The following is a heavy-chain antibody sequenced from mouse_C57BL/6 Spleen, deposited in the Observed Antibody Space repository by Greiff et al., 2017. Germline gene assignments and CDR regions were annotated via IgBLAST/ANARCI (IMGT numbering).Heavy chain of an antibody. D-gene: IGHD3-3*01. J-gene: IGHJ1*03. CDR1: GYTFTSYW. CDR3: ARGGDVRWYFDV. CDR2: IDPSDSET. V-gene: IGHV1-52*01. Sequence: QVHVKQPGAELVRPGSSVKLSCKASGYTFTSYWMHWVKQRPIQGLEWIGNIDPSDSETHYNQKFKDKATLTVDKSSSTAYMQLSSLTSEDSAVYYCARGGDVRWYFDVWGTGTTVTVSS.